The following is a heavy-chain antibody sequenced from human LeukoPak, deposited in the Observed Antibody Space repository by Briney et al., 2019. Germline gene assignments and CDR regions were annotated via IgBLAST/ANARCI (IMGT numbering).Heavy chain of an antibody. V-gene: IGHV1-18*01. J-gene: IGHJ1*01. CDR2: ISAYNGNT. D-gene: IGHD6-13*01. CDR3: ARDPQLALRH. Sequence: ASVKVSCKASGYTFTSYGISWVRQAPGQGLEWMGWISAYNGNTNYAQKFQGRVTMTRDTSISTAYMELSRLRSDDTAVYYCARDPQLALRHWGQGTLVTVSS. CDR1: GYTFTSYG.